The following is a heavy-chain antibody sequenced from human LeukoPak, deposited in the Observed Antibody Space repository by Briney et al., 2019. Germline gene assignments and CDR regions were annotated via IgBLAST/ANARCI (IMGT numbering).Heavy chain of an antibody. CDR2: INSDGSST. Sequence: GGSLRLSCAASGFTFSSYWMHWVRQAPGKGLVWVSRINSDGSSTTYADSVKGRFTISRDNAKNTLYLQMNSLRAEDTAVYYCARVGSSGSIDYWGQGTLVTVSS. CDR1: GFTFSSYW. V-gene: IGHV3-74*01. J-gene: IGHJ4*02. CDR3: ARVGSSGSIDY. D-gene: IGHD6-19*01.